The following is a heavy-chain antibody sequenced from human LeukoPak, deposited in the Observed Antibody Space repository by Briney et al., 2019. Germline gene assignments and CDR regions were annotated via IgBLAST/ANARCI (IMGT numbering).Heavy chain of an antibody. D-gene: IGHD3-22*01. CDR1: GFTFDDYA. J-gene: IGHJ4*02. V-gene: IGHV3-9*01. Sequence: GGSLRLSCAASGFTFDDYAMHWVRQAPGKGLEWVSGISWNSGSIGYADSVKGRFTISRDNAKNSLYLQMNSLRAEDTAVYYCAKDPYDISGYYYGPTGGVDYWGQGTLVTVSS. CDR3: AKDPYDISGYYYGPTGGVDY. CDR2: ISWNSGSI.